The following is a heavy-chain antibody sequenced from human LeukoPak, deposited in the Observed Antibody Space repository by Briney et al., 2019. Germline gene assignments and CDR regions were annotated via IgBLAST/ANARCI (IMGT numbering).Heavy chain of an antibody. J-gene: IGHJ1*01. CDR3: AKGGAYYYDSSGYFQH. V-gene: IGHV3-23*01. Sequence: GGSLRLSCAASGFTFGTYAMSWVRQAPGKGLEWVSAISASGSRTYYADSVKGRFTISRDNSKNTLYLQVNILRADDTAVYYCAKGGAYYYDSSGYFQHWGQGTLVTVSS. D-gene: IGHD3-22*01. CDR1: GFTFGTYA. CDR2: ISASGSRT.